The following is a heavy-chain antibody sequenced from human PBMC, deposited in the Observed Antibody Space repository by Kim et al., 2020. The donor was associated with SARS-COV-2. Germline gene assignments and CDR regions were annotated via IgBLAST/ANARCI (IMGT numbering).Heavy chain of an antibody. V-gene: IGHV4-30-2*05. CDR3: AATEYCSSTSCWFDP. J-gene: IGHJ5*02. D-gene: IGHD2-2*01. Sequence: TLKRRVTRSVDTSKNQFSLKLSSVTAADTAVYYCAATEYCSSTSCWFDPWGQGTLVTVSS.